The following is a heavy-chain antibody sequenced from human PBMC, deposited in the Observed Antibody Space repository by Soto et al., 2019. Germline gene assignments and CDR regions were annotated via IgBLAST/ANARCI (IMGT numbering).Heavy chain of an antibody. Sequence: GGSLRISCAASGFSFSSYSMNWVRQAPGKGLEWVSYISSRSNTIYADSEKGRFNISRDSAKNSLYLQMNSLRAEVMAVYYCARDGFDYGDYGGYWGQGTLVTVSS. CDR3: ARDGFDYGDYGGY. V-gene: IGHV3-48*01. J-gene: IGHJ4*02. D-gene: IGHD4-17*01. CDR2: ISSRSNTI. CDR1: GFSFSSYS.